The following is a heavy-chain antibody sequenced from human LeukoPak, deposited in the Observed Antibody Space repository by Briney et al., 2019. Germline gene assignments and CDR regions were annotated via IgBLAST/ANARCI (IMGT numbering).Heavy chain of an antibody. J-gene: IGHJ4*02. CDR3: TREKRYLDRFQADY. D-gene: IGHD3-9*01. V-gene: IGHV3-49*03. CDR1: GFTFSDYA. Sequence: GGSLRLSCTASGFTFSDYAVSWFRQAPGKGLEWVGFIRNKAYGGTAEYAASVKGRFTISRDDSKTIAYLQMNSLKTEDTAVYYCTREKRYLDRFQADYWGQGTLVTVSS. CDR2: IRNKAYGGTA.